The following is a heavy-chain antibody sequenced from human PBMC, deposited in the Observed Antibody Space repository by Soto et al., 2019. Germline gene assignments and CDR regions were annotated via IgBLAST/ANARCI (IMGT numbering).Heavy chain of an antibody. CDR1: GFTFSSYA. CDR3: AKFTVAGNYYYYGMDV. J-gene: IGHJ6*02. CDR2: ISGSGGST. Sequence: GGSLRLSCAASGFTFSSYAMSWVRQAPGKGLEWVSAISGSGGSTYYADSVKGRFAISRDNSKNTLYLQMNSLRAEDTAVYYCAKFTVAGNYYYYGMDVWGQGTTVTVSS. V-gene: IGHV3-23*01. D-gene: IGHD6-19*01.